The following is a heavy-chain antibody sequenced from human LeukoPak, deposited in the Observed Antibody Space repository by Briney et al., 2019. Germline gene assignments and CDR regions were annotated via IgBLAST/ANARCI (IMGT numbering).Heavy chain of an antibody. CDR1: GFTFSSYS. CDR2: ISSSNSTI. CDR3: ARRSILNT. J-gene: IGHJ5*02. Sequence: GSLRLSCAASGFTFSSYSMNWVRQAPGKGLEWVSYISSSNSTIYYADSVKGRFTISRDNAKNSLYLQMNSLRAEDTAGYYCARRSILNTWGQGTLVTVSS. V-gene: IGHV3-48*01.